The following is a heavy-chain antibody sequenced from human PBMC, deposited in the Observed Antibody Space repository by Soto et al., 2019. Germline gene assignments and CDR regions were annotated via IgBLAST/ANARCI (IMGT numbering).Heavy chain of an antibody. Sequence: GGSLRLSCAASVFPFSSYAMNWVRQAPGKGLEWVSYIGGSSNTIYYADSVKGRFTISRDNAKNSLYLQISSLRADDTAVYYCAREGLSSNWLNWFDPWGQGTLVTVSS. CDR2: IGGSSNTI. CDR3: AREGLSSNWLNWFDP. V-gene: IGHV3-48*01. J-gene: IGHJ5*02. CDR1: VFPFSSYA. D-gene: IGHD6-13*01.